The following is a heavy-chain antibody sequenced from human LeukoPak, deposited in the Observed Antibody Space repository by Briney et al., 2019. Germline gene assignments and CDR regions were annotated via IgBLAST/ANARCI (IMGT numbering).Heavy chain of an antibody. J-gene: IGHJ4*02. D-gene: IGHD3-22*01. V-gene: IGHV3-30*02. CDR3: AKAGYYYGGFDY. CDR1: GFTFSTYC. CDR2: IRYDGNNK. Sequence: GGSLRLSCAASGFTFSTYCMNWVRQAPGKGLEWVAFIRYDGNNKYYADSVKGRFTISRDNSKNTLYLQLNSLRAEDTAVYYCAKAGYYYGGFDYWGQGTLVTVSS.